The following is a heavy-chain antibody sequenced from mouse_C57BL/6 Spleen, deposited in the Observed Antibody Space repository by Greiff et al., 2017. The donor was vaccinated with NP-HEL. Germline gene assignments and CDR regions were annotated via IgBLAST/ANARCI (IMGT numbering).Heavy chain of an antibody. V-gene: IGHV1-50*01. Sequence: VQLQQSGAELVKPGASVKLSCKASGYTFTSYWMQWVKQRPGQGLEWIGEIDPSDSYTNYNQKFKGKATLTADTSSSTAYMQLSSLTSEDSAVYYCARETTVVATRAMDYWGQGTSVTVSS. D-gene: IGHD1-1*01. CDR3: ARETTVVATRAMDY. J-gene: IGHJ4*01. CDR2: IDPSDSYT. CDR1: GYTFTSYW.